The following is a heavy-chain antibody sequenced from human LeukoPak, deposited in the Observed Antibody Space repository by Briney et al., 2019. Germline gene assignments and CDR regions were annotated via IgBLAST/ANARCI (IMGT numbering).Heavy chain of an antibody. J-gene: IGHJ4*02. CDR2: IYPGDSDT. CDR3: ARLEWESPDY. D-gene: IGHD1-26*01. V-gene: IGHV5-51*01. Sequence: KNGESLQISCKGSGYIFTSYWIGWGRQLPGKGLEWMGIIYPGDSDTRYSPSFQGQVTISADKSISTAYLQWSSLKASDTAMYYCARLEWESPDYWGQGTLVTVSS. CDR1: GYIFTSYW.